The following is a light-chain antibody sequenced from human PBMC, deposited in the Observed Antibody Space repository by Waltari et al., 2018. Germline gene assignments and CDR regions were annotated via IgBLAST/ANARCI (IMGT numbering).Light chain of an antibody. CDR1: NSCVGGYNY. Sequence: QSALTQPAFVSGSPGQSITIFCIGTNSCVGGYNYVSWYQQHPGKAPKLMIYDVTKRPSGVSNRFSGSKSGNTASLTISGLQAEDEADYYCNSYRNINTYVFGTGTKVTVL. CDR3: NSYRNINTYV. CDR2: DVT. V-gene: IGLV2-14*01. J-gene: IGLJ1*01.